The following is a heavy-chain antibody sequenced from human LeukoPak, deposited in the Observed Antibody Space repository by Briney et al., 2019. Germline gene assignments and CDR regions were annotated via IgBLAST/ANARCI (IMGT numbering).Heavy chain of an antibody. V-gene: IGHV3-64*04. J-gene: IGHJ4*02. CDR2: ISSNGGST. D-gene: IGHD1-26*01. CDR3: AAGWGAY. CDR1: GFTFSSYG. Sequence: GGSLRLSCSASGFTFSSYGMHWVRQAPGKGLDYVSAISSNGGSTYYADSVEGRFTISRDNSKNTLFLQMSSLRAEDTAVYYCAAGWGAYWGQGTLVTVSS.